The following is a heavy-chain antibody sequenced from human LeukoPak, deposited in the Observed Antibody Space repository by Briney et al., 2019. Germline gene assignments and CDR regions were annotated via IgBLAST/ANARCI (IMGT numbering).Heavy chain of an antibody. D-gene: IGHD1-26*01. Sequence: SETLSLTCTVSGGSINTYYWSWIRQPPGKGLEWIGYIDNSERTNYNPSLKSRVAISVDTSKSQFSLKLTSVTAADTAVYYCAREEVGATADHFQHWGQGTLVTVSS. V-gene: IGHV4-59*01. J-gene: IGHJ1*01. CDR3: AREEVGATADHFQH. CDR1: GGSINTYY. CDR2: IDNSERT.